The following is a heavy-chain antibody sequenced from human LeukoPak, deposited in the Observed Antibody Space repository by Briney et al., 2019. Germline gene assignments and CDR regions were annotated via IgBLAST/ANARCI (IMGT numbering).Heavy chain of an antibody. CDR1: GYIFTNYY. CDR3: ARGPHYGSGKHWFDP. V-gene: IGHV1-46*01. CDR2: INPSGGST. Sequence: GASVKVSCKASGYIFTNYYMHWVRQAPGLGLEWMGMINPSGGSTRYAQKFQGRVAMTRDTSTSTVYMELSSLRSEDTAVYYCARGPHYGSGKHWFDPWGQGTLVTVSS. D-gene: IGHD3-10*01. J-gene: IGHJ5*02.